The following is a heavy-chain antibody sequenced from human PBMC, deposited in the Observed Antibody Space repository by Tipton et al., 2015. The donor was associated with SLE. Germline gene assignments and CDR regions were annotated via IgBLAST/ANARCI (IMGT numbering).Heavy chain of an antibody. V-gene: IGHV4-59*02. J-gene: IGHJ2*01. Sequence: GLVKPSESLSLSCAVAGDFASGSYWSWIRQAPGKGLEWIGYLHYSGTTSYNPSLKSRVSISADTSINELSLRLTSVTAADTAVYYCARSADPRTQGYNIWYFDIWGRGTLLTVSS. CDR1: GDFASGSY. D-gene: IGHD5-24*01. CDR2: LHYSGTT. CDR3: ARSADPRTQGYNIWYFDI.